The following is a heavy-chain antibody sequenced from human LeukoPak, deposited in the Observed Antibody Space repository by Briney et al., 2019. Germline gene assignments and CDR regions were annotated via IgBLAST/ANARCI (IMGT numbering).Heavy chain of an antibody. CDR2: IYYSGST. Sequence: SETLSLTCTVSGGSISSSSYYWGWIRQPPGKGLEWIGSIYYSGSTYYNPSLKSRVTISVETSKNKFSLKVSSVTAADTAAYYCARQTWIELWHFDYWGQGALVTVSS. D-gene: IGHD5-18*01. CDR3: ARQTWIELWHFDY. J-gene: IGHJ4*02. CDR1: GGSISSSSYY. V-gene: IGHV4-39*01.